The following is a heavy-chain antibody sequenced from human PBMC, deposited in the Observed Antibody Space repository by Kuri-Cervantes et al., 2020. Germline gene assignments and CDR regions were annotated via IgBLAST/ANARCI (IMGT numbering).Heavy chain of an antibody. CDR1: GFTFSSYW. V-gene: IGHV3-7*03. CDR3: SRDEE. J-gene: IGHJ4*02. CDR2: VKTDGREK. Sequence: GESLKISCAASGFTFSSYWMGWVRQAPGKGLEWVANVKTDGREKYYVDSVRGRFTISRDFAKTSLYLQMNNLRVEDTAMYYCSRDEEWGQGTLVTVSS.